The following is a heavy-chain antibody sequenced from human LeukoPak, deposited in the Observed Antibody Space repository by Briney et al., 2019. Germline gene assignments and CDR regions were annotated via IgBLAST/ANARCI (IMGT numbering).Heavy chain of an antibody. J-gene: IGHJ3*02. CDR2: FDPEDGET. CDR3: ATDQWLMRAFDI. V-gene: IGHV1-24*01. Sequence: ASVKVACKVSGYTLTELSMHWVRQAPGKGLEWMGGFDPEDGETIYAQKFQGRVTMTEDTSTDTAYMELSSLRSEDTAVYYCATDQWLMRAFDIWGQGTMVTVSS. CDR1: GYTLTELS. D-gene: IGHD5-24*01.